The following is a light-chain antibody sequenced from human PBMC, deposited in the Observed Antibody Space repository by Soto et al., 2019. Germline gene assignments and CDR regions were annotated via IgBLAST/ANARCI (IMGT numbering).Light chain of an antibody. Sequence: AIQMTQSPSSMSASIGDRVTITCRASQDIRNEVGWYQQRPGKAPKLLVYGTSYLESGVPSRFSGGGSGTDFTLTISSLQPEDFAAYYCLQESRYPRTFGQGTTVEL. CDR2: GTS. J-gene: IGKJ1*01. CDR1: QDIRNE. V-gene: IGKV1-6*02. CDR3: LQESRYPRT.